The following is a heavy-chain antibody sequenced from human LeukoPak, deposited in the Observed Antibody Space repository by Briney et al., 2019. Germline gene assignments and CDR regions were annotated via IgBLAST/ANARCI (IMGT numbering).Heavy chain of an antibody. D-gene: IGHD2-2*01. CDR2: IIPIFGTA. J-gene: IGHJ4*02. V-gene: IGHV1-69*05. CDR1: GGTFSSYA. Sequence: SVKVSCKASGGTFSSYAISWVRQAPGQGLEWMGGIIPIFGTANYAQKFQGRVTITTDESTSTAYMELGSLRSEDTAVYYCARGRCRSTSCYALFYWGQGTLVTVSS. CDR3: ARGRCRSTSCYALFY.